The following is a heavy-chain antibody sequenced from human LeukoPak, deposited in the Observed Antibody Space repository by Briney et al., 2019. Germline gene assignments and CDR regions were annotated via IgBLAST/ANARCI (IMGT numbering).Heavy chain of an antibody. Sequence: GESLKISCKGSGYSFISYWIAWVRQMPGKGLERMGIIYPTDSDTRYSPSFQGQVTISADKSISTAYLQWSSLKASDTAMYYCATPYPREYCSSTTCYFNYWGQGTLVTVSS. D-gene: IGHD2-2*01. CDR3: ATPYPREYCSSTTCYFNY. J-gene: IGHJ4*02. CDR1: GYSFISYW. V-gene: IGHV5-51*01. CDR2: IYPTDSDT.